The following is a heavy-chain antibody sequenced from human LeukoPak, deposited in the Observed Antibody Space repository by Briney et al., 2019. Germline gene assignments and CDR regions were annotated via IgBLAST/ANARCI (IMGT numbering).Heavy chain of an antibody. J-gene: IGHJ6*02. Sequence: GGSLTLSCEVSGLPHKEHAMPWARQAPGKGLEWVSSVGSDNKPHYSESVKGRFAISRDNSKSMLFLQLNSLIAEDTALYYCARDLHYYVALDVCCQGTTVTVSS. D-gene: IGHD3-10*02. CDR1: GLPHKEHA. CDR2: VGSDNKP. V-gene: IGHV3-23*01. CDR3: ARDLHYYVALDV.